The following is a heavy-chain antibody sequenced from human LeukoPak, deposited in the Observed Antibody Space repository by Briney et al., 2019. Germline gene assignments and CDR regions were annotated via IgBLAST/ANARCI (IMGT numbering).Heavy chain of an antibody. CDR2: IHYSGST. D-gene: IGHD4-23*01. V-gene: IGHV4-39*01. Sequence: SETLSLTCTVSGGSVTSASHCWAWIRQPPGKGLEWIGSIHYSGSTYYSPSLKSRLTISGDTSKSQFSLKLTFVTAADTAVYYCTRHHDYGDKIDYWGQGTLVTVSS. CDR3: TRHHDYGDKIDY. J-gene: IGHJ4*02. CDR1: GGSVTSASHC.